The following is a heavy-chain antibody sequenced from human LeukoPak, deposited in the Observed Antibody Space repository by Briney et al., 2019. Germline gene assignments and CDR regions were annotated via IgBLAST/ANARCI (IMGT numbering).Heavy chain of an antibody. Sequence: ASVKVSCKASGYTFTSYYMHWVRQAPGQGGEGMGIINPSGGSTSYAQKFQCRVTMTSDTSTSTVYMELSSLRSYDTAVYYCARESRSGAKGDDAFDIWGQGTMVTVSS. J-gene: IGHJ3*02. CDR2: INPSGGST. D-gene: IGHD1-26*01. V-gene: IGHV1-46*01. CDR3: ARESRSGAKGDDAFDI. CDR1: GYTFTSYY.